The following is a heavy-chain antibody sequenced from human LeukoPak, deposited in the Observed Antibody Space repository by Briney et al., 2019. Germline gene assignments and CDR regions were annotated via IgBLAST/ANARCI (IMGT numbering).Heavy chain of an antibody. CDR2: ISGSGGNT. CDR1: GFTFSNYG. D-gene: IGHD3-22*01. J-gene: IGHJ4*02. CDR3: AKDMYYDSSGPVFDY. Sequence: GGSLRLSCAASGFTFSNYGMSWVRQAPGKGLEWVSTISGSGGNTYYADSVNGRFTISRDTSKNTLYLQMNSPRAEDTAVYYCAKDMYYDSSGPVFDYWGQGTLVTVSS. V-gene: IGHV3-23*01.